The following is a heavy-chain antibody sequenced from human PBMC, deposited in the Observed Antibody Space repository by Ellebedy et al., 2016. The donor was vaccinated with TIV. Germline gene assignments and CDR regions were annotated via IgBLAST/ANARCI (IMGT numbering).Heavy chain of an antibody. D-gene: IGHD5-24*01. V-gene: IGHV3-30*17. CDR1: GFTFTTYA. CDR2: ISYDGSNK. CDR3: ARDHVGDGYKRAFDI. J-gene: IGHJ3*02. Sequence: PGGSLRLSCAASGFTFTTYAMHWVRQAPGKGLEWVAVISYDGSNKSYADSVKGRFPISRDNSKNTLYRQMNSLRAEDTAVYYCARDHVGDGYKRAFDIWGQGTMVTVSS.